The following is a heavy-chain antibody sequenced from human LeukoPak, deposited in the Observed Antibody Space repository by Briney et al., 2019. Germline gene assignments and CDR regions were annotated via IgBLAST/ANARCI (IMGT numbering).Heavy chain of an antibody. V-gene: IGHV3-66*01. CDR1: GFTVSSYY. J-gene: IGHJ6*02. D-gene: IGHD2-2*01. CDR2: IYNGGST. CDR3: ARDAGAWHQHSPCYFGMDV. Sequence: AGTLRLSCAASGFTVSSYYLSWVRQAPGKGLEWVAVIYNGGSTYYAASLKGSFTISRDNSKNKLYLRMSSVSSAGTAVFSCARDAGAWHQHSPCYFGMDVWVQGATVTGSS.